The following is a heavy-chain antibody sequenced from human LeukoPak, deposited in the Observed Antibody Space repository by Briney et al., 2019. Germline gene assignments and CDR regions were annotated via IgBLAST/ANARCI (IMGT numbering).Heavy chain of an antibody. Sequence: ASVKVSCKTSGHTFTTHDINWVRQAPGQGLEWMGWMNPNSGNTGYAQKFQGRVTMTKNTSSSTAYMELSSLRSDDTAVYYCARGPSQQQLRLGYWFDPWGQGTLVTVSS. D-gene: IGHD6-13*01. J-gene: IGHJ5*02. CDR2: MNPNSGNT. CDR3: ARGPSQQQLRLGYWFDP. CDR1: GHTFTTHD. V-gene: IGHV1-8*01.